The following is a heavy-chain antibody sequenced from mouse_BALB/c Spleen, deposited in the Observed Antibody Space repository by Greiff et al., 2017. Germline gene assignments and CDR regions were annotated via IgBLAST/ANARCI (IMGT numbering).Heavy chain of an antibody. D-gene: IGHD2-1*01. CDR2: ISYSGST. Sequence: EVQLQQSGPGLVKPSQSLSLTCTVTGYSITSDYAWNWIRQFPGNKLEWMGYISYSGSTSYNPSLKSRISITRDTSKNQFFLQLNFVTTEDTATYYCARGGNSYYAMDYWGQGTSVTVSS. J-gene: IGHJ4*01. V-gene: IGHV3-2*02. CDR1: GYSITSDYA. CDR3: ARGGNSYYAMDY.